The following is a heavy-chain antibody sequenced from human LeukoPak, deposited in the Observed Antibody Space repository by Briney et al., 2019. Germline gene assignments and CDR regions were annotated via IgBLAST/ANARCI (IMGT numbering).Heavy chain of an antibody. CDR2: ISHDGRTK. CDR3: ARPSPPGDGYNPPDH. J-gene: IGHJ4*02. Sequence: PGKSLTLSCVVSGFNFDNFAMHWVRQPLGKGLEWVAVISHDGRTKYYADSMKGRITIFRDNSKNTLFLQMNNLRSEDTAVYFCARPSPPGDGYNPPDHWGQGTLVTVSS. CDR1: GFNFDNFA. V-gene: IGHV3-30*04. D-gene: IGHD5-24*01.